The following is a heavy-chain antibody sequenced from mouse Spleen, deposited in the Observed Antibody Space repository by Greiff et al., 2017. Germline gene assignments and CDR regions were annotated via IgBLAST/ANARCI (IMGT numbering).Heavy chain of an antibody. D-gene: IGHD1-1*01. CDR1: GFTFSDYY. Sequence: EVQVVESGGGLVQPGGSLKLSCATSGFTFSDYYMYWVRQTPEKRLEWVAYISNGGGSTYYPDTVKGRFTISRDNAKNTLYLQMSRLKSEDTAMYYCARPTVVATRGFACWGQGTLVTVSA. V-gene: IGHV5-12*02. CDR3: ARPTVVATRGFAC. J-gene: IGHJ3*01. CDR2: ISNGGGST.